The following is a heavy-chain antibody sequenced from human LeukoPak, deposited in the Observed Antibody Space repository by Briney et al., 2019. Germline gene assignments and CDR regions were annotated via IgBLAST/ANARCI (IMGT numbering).Heavy chain of an antibody. CDR2: ISGDDGRT. Sequence: GGSLRLSCAASGFTFDDYAMNWVRQAPGKGLEWVSLISGDDGRTFYADSVKGRFTISRDNSKNSLYLEMNSMRTEDTALYYCAKDLASVYDASNIWGQGTMFTVSS. J-gene: IGHJ3*02. CDR1: GFTFDDYA. CDR3: AKDLASVYDASNI. V-gene: IGHV3-43*02.